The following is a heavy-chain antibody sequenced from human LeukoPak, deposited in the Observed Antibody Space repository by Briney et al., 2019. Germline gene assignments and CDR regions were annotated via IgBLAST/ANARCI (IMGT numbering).Heavy chain of an antibody. D-gene: IGHD2-2*01. CDR2: IYYSGST. Sequence: SETLSLTCTVSGGSISSYYWSWIQQPPGKGLEWIGYIYYSGSTNYNPSLKSRVTISVDTSKNQFSLKLSSVTAADTAVYYCAGEGYCSSTSCPVDYWGQGTLVTVSS. CDR1: GGSISSYY. CDR3: AGEGYCSSTSCPVDY. V-gene: IGHV4-59*08. J-gene: IGHJ4*02.